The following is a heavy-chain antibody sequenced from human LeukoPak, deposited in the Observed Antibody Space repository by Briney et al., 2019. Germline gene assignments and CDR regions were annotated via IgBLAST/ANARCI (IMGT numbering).Heavy chain of an antibody. CDR3: ARDVVGAFGTKALDD. CDR1: GGTFSSYL. CDR2: IIPIIGTA. V-gene: IGHV1-69*13. D-gene: IGHD1-26*01. J-gene: IGHJ4*02. Sequence: ASVKVSCKASGGTFSSYLISWVRQAPGQGLEWMGGIIPIIGTADYIQKFQDRVTITADESTTTAYMELTGLRSEDTAIYYCARDVVGAFGTKALDDWGQGTLVTVSS.